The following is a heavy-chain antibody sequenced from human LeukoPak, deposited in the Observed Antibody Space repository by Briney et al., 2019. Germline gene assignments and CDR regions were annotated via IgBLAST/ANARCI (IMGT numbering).Heavy chain of an antibody. CDR3: AKDLDDYVWGTPLD. Sequence: PGGSLRLSCAASGFTFSSYGMHWVRQAPGKGLEWVAVISYDGSNKYYADSVKGRFTISRDNSKNTLYLQMNSPRAEDTAVYYCAKDLDDYVWGTPLDWGQGTLVTVSS. D-gene: IGHD3-16*01. V-gene: IGHV3-30*18. CDR1: GFTFSSYG. CDR2: ISYDGSNK. J-gene: IGHJ4*02.